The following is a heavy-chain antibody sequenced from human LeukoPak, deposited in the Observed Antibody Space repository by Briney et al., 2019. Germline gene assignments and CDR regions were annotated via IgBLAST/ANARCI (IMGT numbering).Heavy chain of an antibody. CDR3: ARGGGYSNYVYYYYYGMDV. J-gene: IGHJ6*02. D-gene: IGHD4-11*01. CDR1: GFTFSNYW. V-gene: IGHV3-74*01. Sequence: GGSLRLSCAASGFTFSNYWMHWVRHTPGEGLVCVSLIKGGGSSTTYADSVKGRFTISRDNAKNTVYLQMNSLRAEDTAVYYCARGGGYSNYVYYYYYGMDVWGQGTTVTVSS. CDR2: IKGGGSST.